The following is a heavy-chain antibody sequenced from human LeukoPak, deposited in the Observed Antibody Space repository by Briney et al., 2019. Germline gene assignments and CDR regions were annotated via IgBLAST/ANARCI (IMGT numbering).Heavy chain of an antibody. CDR1: GYTFSNYG. D-gene: IGHD2-2*01. V-gene: IGHV1-18*01. Sequence: GASVKVSCKASGYTFSNYGISWVRQAPGQGLEWMGWISAYNGNTNYAQKFQGRVTITRNTSISTAYMELSSLRSEDTAVYYCARGDCSSTSCYFYPWGQGTLVTVSS. J-gene: IGHJ5*02. CDR2: ISAYNGNT. CDR3: ARGDCSSTSCYFYP.